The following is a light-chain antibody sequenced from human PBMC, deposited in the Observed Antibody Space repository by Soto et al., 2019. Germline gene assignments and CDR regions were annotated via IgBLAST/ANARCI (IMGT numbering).Light chain of an antibody. V-gene: IGLV1-44*01. J-gene: IGLJ2*01. Sequence: QSVLTQPPSASGTPGQRVTISCSGSGSNIGSHTVSWYQQLPGTAPNLLIYSNDQRPSGVPDRFSGSKSGTSASLAISGLQSEDEADYYCSSYAGSNNLVFGGGTKLTVL. CDR3: SSYAGSNNLV. CDR2: SND. CDR1: GSNIGSHT.